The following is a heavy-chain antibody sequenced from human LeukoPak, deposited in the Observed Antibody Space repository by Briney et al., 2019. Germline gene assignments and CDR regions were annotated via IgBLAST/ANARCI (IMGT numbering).Heavy chain of an antibody. CDR2: ISFDGGHK. J-gene: IGHJ4*02. V-gene: IGHV3-30-3*01. CDR3: ARPRTIAAAGIFGAFDY. CDR1: GFTFSSYS. Sequence: GGSLRLSCEASGFTFSSYSMHWVRQAPGKGLEWVAGISFDGGHKYYADSVKGRFTISRDNSKNTLYLQMNSLRPEDTALYYCARPRTIAAAGIFGAFDYWGRGTLVTVSS. D-gene: IGHD6-13*01.